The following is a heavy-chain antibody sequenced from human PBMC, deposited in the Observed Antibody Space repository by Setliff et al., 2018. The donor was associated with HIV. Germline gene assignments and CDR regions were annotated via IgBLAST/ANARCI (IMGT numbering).Heavy chain of an antibody. V-gene: IGHV4-30-4*08. CDR3: ARLLGTYFDP. Sequence: SETLSLTCNVSGDSISSGDYYWSWIRQHPGKGLEWIGYIYYSGTTNYNPSLKSRVTISVDTSKNQFSLKLSSVTAADTAVYYCARLLGTYFDPWGQGTLVTVSS. J-gene: IGHJ5*02. CDR2: IYYSGTT. CDR1: GDSISSGDYY. D-gene: IGHD3-16*01.